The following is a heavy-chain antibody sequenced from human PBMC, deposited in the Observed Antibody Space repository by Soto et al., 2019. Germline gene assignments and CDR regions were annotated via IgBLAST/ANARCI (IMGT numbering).Heavy chain of an antibody. V-gene: IGHV4-59*01. D-gene: IGHD4-17*01. CDR1: GGSISSYY. Sequence: SETLSLTCTVSGGSISSYYWSWIRQPPGKGLEWIGYIYYSGSTNYNPSLKSRVTISVDTSKNQFSLKLSSVTAADTAVYYCARGRRTTVIFGGLFDYWGQGTLVTVSS. J-gene: IGHJ4*02. CDR3: ARGRRTTVIFGGLFDY. CDR2: IYYSGST.